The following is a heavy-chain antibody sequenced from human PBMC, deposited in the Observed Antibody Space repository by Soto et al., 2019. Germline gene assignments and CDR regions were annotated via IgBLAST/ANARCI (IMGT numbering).Heavy chain of an antibody. J-gene: IGHJ4*02. CDR2: LNPDSGVT. D-gene: IGHD6-19*01. V-gene: IGHV1-2*02. CDR3: TRASAVTGGSSNSLPNAY. Sequence: ASVKVSCKASGYTFTDYYLYWARQSPGQGLEWMGWLNPDSGVTRFAQKFQDRVTLTRDTSISTAYMELSRLTSDDTAVYYCTRASAVTGGSSNSLPNAYWGQGTLVTVSS. CDR1: GYTFTDYY.